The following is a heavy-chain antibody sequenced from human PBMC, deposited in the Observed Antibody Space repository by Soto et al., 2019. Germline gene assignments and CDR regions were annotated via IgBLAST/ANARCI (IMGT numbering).Heavy chain of an antibody. CDR3: AREVVVVPAAYYYYYMDV. CDR1: GFTFSSYG. Sequence: GGSLRLSCAASGFTFSSYGMHWVRQAPGKGLEWVAVIWYDGSNKYYADSVKGRFTISRDNSKNTLYLQMNSLRAEDTAVYYCAREVVVVPAAYYYYYMDVWGKGTTVTAP. D-gene: IGHD2-2*01. CDR2: IWYDGSNK. J-gene: IGHJ6*03. V-gene: IGHV3-33*01.